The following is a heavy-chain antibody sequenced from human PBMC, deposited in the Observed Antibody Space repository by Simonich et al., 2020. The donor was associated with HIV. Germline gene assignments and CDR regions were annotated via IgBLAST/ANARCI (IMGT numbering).Heavy chain of an antibody. CDR1: GFTVSSYA. CDR2: ITYDGSNK. Sequence: QVQLVESGGGVVQPGRSLRLSCAASGFTVSSYAMHWVRQAPGKGLEWVAVITYDGSNKYYAAPVKGRFTISRDNSKNTLYLQMNSLRAEDTAVYYCASGGSISSVWADDYWGQGTLVNVSS. V-gene: IGHV3-30*07. J-gene: IGHJ4*02. CDR3: ASGGSISSVWADDY. D-gene: IGHD3-16*01.